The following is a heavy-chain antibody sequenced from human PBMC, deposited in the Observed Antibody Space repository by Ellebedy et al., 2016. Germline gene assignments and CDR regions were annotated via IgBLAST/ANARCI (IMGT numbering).Heavy chain of an antibody. Sequence: GESLKISCAASQFTLTDYWMTWVRQAPGKGLEWVANIRPDGTEQNYVGSVKGRFTISRDTAKNSVYLQMNSLRAEDTAVYYCARDIVVVPAAHLFDCWGQGTLVTVSS. CDR2: IRPDGTEQ. V-gene: IGHV3-7*01. CDR3: ARDIVVVPAAHLFDC. D-gene: IGHD2-2*01. J-gene: IGHJ4*02. CDR1: QFTLTDYW.